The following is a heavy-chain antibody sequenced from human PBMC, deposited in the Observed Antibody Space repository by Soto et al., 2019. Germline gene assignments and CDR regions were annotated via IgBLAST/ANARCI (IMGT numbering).Heavy chain of an antibody. CDR1: GGSISGSSYY. V-gene: IGHV4-39*07. D-gene: IGHD3-22*01. CDR3: ARGQGSMIVNLYYFEY. Sequence: SETLSLTCTVSGGSISGSSYYWGWIRQPPGKGLEWIGTIYYTGRTYYNPSLKSRVTISVDTSKNQFSLKVSSVTAADTAVYYCARGQGSMIVNLYYFEYWGQGTLVTVSS. J-gene: IGHJ4*02. CDR2: IYYTGRT.